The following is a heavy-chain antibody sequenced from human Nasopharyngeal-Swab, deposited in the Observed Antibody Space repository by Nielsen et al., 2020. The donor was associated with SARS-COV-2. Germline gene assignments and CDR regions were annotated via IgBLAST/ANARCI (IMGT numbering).Heavy chain of an antibody. CDR3: GTVFEI. J-gene: IGHJ3*02. Sequence: GGSLRLSCVASGFSLNINWMHWVRQAPGKGLMWVARIANDGSGTSYADSVRGRFTISRDDTKNTGYLQMNSLIAEDTAVYYCGTVFEIWGQGTMVTVSS. V-gene: IGHV3-74*01. D-gene: IGHD4-17*01. CDR1: GFSLNINW. CDR2: IANDGSGT.